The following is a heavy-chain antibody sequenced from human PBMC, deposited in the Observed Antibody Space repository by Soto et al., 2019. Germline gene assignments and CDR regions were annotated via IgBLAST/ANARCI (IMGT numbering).Heavy chain of an antibody. V-gene: IGHV4-30-2*03. CDR1: GASIGRVGSF. CDR2: IYYSGGT. D-gene: IGHD1-7*01. Sequence: PLSLTCAVSGASIGRVGSFWGWIRQPPGKGLEWIGSIYYSGGTFYNPSLKSRVTISVDTSKNQFSLELTSVTAADTAVFSCARHVLRGNYPDHFDSWGPGILVTVS. J-gene: IGHJ4*02. CDR3: ARHVLRGNYPDHFDS.